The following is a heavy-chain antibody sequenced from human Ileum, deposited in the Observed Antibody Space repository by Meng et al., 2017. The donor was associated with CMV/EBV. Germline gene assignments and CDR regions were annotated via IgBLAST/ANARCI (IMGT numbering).Heavy chain of an antibody. J-gene: IGHJ4*02. CDR2: IRSKGNDYAT. CDR1: GFTFSDSA. D-gene: IGHD3-10*01. CDR3: TRLSEDPVRGVIQAFDY. Sequence: LSLTCAASGFTFSDSAVHWVRQASGKGLEWVSRIRSKGNDYATGYAASVKGRFIISRDDSENTAYLQMNGLKTDDTAVYYCTRLSEDPVRGVIQAFDYWGQGALVTVSS. V-gene: IGHV3-73*01.